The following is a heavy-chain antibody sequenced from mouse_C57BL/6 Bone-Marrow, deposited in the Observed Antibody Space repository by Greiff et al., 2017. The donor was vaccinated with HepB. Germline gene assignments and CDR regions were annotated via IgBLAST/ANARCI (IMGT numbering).Heavy chain of an antibody. CDR3: ARGGLVHLRPFAY. J-gene: IGHJ3*01. CDR2: IDPSDSYT. Sequence: QVQLQQPGAELVKPGASVKLSCKASGYTFTSYWMQWVKQRSGQGLEWIGEIDPSDSYTNYNQKFKGKATLTVDTSSSTAYMQLSSLTSEDSAVYYCARGGLVHLRPFAYWGQGTLVTVSA. CDR1: GYTFTSYW. V-gene: IGHV1-50*01. D-gene: IGHD3-2*02.